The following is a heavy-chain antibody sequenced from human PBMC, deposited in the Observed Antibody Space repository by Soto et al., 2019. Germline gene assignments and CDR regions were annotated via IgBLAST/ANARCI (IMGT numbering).Heavy chain of an antibody. D-gene: IGHD5-18*01. Sequence: ASVKVSCKAPGYTFTSYYMHWVRQAPGQGLEWMGIINPSGGSTSYAQKFQGRVTMTRDTSTSTVYMELSSLRSEDTAVYYCAREAAMVTRWFDPWGQGTLVTVSS. CDR3: AREAAMVTRWFDP. CDR1: GYTFTSYY. CDR2: INPSGGST. V-gene: IGHV1-46*01. J-gene: IGHJ5*02.